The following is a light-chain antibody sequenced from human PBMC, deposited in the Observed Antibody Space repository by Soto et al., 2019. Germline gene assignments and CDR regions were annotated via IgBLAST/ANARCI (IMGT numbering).Light chain of an antibody. Sequence: EIVLTQSPGTLSLSPGERANLSCRVSQSVSSTYLAWYQQKPGQAPRLLIYGASSRATGIPDRFSGSGSGTDFTLTISRLEPEDFAVYYCQQYGSSPLFAFGPGTKVEI. V-gene: IGKV3-20*01. CDR3: QQYGSSPLFA. CDR2: GAS. CDR1: QSVSSTY. J-gene: IGKJ3*01.